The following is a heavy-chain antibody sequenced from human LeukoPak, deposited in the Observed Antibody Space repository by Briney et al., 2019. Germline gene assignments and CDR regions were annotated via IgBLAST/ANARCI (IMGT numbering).Heavy chain of an antibody. CDR2: ISDSGSTI. CDR3: ARSFDC. CDR1: GFTFGTYT. Sequence: PGGSLRLSCAASGFTFGTYTMNWARQAPGKGLEWVSYISDSGSTIYYADSVKGRFTISGDNAKNSLYLQMNSLRAEDTAVYYCARSFDCWGQGTLVTVSS. J-gene: IGHJ4*02. V-gene: IGHV3-48*01.